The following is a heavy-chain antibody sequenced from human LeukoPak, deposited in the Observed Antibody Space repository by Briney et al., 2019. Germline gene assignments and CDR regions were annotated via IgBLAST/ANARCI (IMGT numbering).Heavy chain of an antibody. CDR3: ARVRYYYGSGSLGFDY. V-gene: IGHV4-59*01. D-gene: IGHD3-10*01. J-gene: IGHJ4*02. Sequence: SETLSLTCTVSGGSISSYYWSWIRQPPGKGLEWIGYIYYSGSTNYNPSLKSRVTISVDTSKNQFSLKLSSVTAADTAVYYCARVRYYYGSGSLGFDYWGQGTLVTVSS. CDR2: IYYSGST. CDR1: GGSISSYY.